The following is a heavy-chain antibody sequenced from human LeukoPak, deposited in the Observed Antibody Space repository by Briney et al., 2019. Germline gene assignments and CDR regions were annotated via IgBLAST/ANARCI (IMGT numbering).Heavy chain of an antibody. V-gene: IGHV3-23*01. D-gene: IGHD2-15*01. Sequence: GGSLRLSCATSGFTFSSYAMSWVRQAPGKGLEWVSAISGSGGSTYYADSVKGRFTISRDNSKNTLYLQMNSLRAEDTAVYYCAKDAPYCSGGSCYPPNWFDPWGQGTLVTVSS. CDR2: ISGSGGST. CDR1: GFTFSSYA. CDR3: AKDAPYCSGGSCYPPNWFDP. J-gene: IGHJ5*02.